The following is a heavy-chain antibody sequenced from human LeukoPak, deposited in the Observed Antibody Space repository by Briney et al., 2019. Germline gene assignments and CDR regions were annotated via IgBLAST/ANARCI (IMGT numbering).Heavy chain of an antibody. CDR3: ARACGLTWPGYFDH. Sequence: GGSLRLSCAASGFTFSGYWMSWVRQAPGKGLEWVANIKQDGSEKYYVDSVKGRFTISRDNAKKSLYLQMNSLRAEDTAVYYCARACGLTWPGYFDHWGQGILVTVSS. V-gene: IGHV3-7*01. CDR1: GFTFSGYW. D-gene: IGHD3-16*01. CDR2: IKQDGSEK. J-gene: IGHJ4*02.